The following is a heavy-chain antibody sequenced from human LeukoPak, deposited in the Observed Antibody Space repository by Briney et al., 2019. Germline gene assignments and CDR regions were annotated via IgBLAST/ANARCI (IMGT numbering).Heavy chain of an antibody. CDR2: MSGDGDYT. CDR1: GFTFSNYA. D-gene: IGHD5-12*01. CDR3: GKGLNRDYSGIGDY. Sequence: GGSLRLSCAASGFTFSNYAMSWVRQAPGKGLEWISSMSGDGDYTYYADSVKGRFTISRDNSENKPYLQADSLRAEDTAVYYCGKGLNRDYSGIGDYWGQGTLVTVSS. V-gene: IGHV3-23*01. J-gene: IGHJ4*02.